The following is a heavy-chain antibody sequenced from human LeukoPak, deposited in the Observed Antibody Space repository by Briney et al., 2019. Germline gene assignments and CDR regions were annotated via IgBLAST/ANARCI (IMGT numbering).Heavy chain of an antibody. J-gene: IGHJ4*02. Sequence: PSETLSLTCAVYGGSFSGYYWGWIRQPPGKGLGWIGEINHSGSTNYNPSLKSRVTISVDTSKNQFSLKLSSVTAADTAVYYCARSPYGGYEKYYFDYWGQGTLVTVSS. CDR1: GGSFSGYY. D-gene: IGHD4-17*01. V-gene: IGHV4-34*01. CDR2: INHSGST. CDR3: ARSPYGGYEKYYFDY.